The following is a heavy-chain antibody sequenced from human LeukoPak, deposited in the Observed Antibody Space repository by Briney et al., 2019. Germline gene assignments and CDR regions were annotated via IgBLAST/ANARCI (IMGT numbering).Heavy chain of an antibody. V-gene: IGHV3-23*01. D-gene: IGHD3-16*01. CDR3: ARLHFRSWGGFDY. Sequence: GGSLRLSCAASGFTFSSYAMSWVRQAPGKGLEWVSAISGSGGSTYYADSVKGRFTISRDNLKNTLHLQMNGLRAEDTAVYFCARLHFRSWGGFDYWGHGTLVTVSS. J-gene: IGHJ4*01. CDR1: GFTFSSYA. CDR2: ISGSGGST.